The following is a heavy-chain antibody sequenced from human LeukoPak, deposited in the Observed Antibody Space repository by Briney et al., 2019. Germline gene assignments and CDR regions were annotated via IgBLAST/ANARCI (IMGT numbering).Heavy chain of an antibody. CDR1: GESFSGYY. CDR2: INHSGST. V-gene: IGHV4-34*01. J-gene: IGHJ6*02. Sequence: SETLSLTCAVYGESFSGYYWSWIRQPPGKGLEWIGEINHSGSTNYNPSLKSRVTISVDTSKNQFSLKLSSVTAADTAVYYCARGGDCSSTSCPNGMDVWGQGTTVTVSS. D-gene: IGHD2-2*01. CDR3: ARGGDCSSTSCPNGMDV.